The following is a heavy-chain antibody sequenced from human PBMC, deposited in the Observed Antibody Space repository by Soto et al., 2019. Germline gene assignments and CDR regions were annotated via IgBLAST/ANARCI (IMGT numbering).Heavy chain of an antibody. CDR2: IYYTGSS. V-gene: IGHV4-31*03. Sequence: TLSLTCTVSDVSISSGGCYWSWIRQPPGKGLEWIGYIYYTGSSYYNPSLKSRITMSLDTSKNQFSLELSSVTVADTAVYYCARGSQLERDAFDIWGQGTMVTVSS. CDR3: ARGSQLERDAFDI. CDR1: DVSISSGGCY. D-gene: IGHD1-1*01. J-gene: IGHJ3*02.